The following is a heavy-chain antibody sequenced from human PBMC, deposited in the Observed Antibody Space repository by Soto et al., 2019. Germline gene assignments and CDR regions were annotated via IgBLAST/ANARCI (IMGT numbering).Heavy chain of an antibody. CDR2: IWYDGTQK. V-gene: IGHV3-33*01. CDR3: ARGSGLGYGDYYYFDY. Sequence: GGSLRLSCEASGFTFNTYSMHWVRQPPGKGLEWLAAIWYDGTQKYYADSVKGRFIISRDNSKKTLYLQMNSLRAEDTAVYYCARGSGLGYGDYYYFDYWGQGTLVTVSS. D-gene: IGHD4-17*01. J-gene: IGHJ4*02. CDR1: GFTFNTYS.